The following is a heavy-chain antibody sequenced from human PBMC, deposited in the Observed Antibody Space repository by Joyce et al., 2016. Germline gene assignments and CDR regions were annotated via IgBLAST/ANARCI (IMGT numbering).Heavy chain of an antibody. D-gene: IGHD1-26*01. CDR3: ATGSRLMGASLNFEY. CDR2: ISAMGKS. J-gene: IGHJ4*02. Sequence: VQLKESGPGQVKPSETLSLTCSVSGGSINSYFYNWIRQPAGKGPEWLGRISAMGKSIYNPALGGRVTISLDTSKNQVSLRVTSMTAADTAVYFCATGSRLMGASLNFEYWGQGTRVTVSS. V-gene: IGHV4-4*07. CDR1: GGSINSYF.